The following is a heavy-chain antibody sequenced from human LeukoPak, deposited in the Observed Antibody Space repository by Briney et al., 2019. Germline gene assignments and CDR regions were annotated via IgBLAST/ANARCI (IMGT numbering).Heavy chain of an antibody. CDR2: IRYDGSDK. CDR1: AFTFSTYG. CDR3: AKDHLANIAYFDC. Sequence: WGSLRLSCAASAFTFSTYGMHWVRQAPGRGLEWVAFIRYDGSDKDYADSVKGRFTISRDKSKNTLYLQMNSLRPEDTAVYYCAKDHLANIAYFDCWGQGTLVTVSS. D-gene: IGHD2/OR15-2a*01. V-gene: IGHV3-30*02. J-gene: IGHJ4*02.